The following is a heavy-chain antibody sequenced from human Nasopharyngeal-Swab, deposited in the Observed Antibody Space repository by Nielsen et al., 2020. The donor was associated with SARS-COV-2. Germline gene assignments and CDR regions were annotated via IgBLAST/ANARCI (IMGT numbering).Heavy chain of an antibody. D-gene: IGHD3-3*01. J-gene: IGHJ3*01. CDR3: ARGISYRITIFEVVIRGDDAFDF. CDR2: INQSEST. V-gene: IGHV4-34*01. Sequence: SETLSLTCAVDDGSLSGYYWSWIRQPPGKGLEWIGEINQSESTNHNPSLKSRVTISVDKSKNQFSLKMNSVTAADTAVYYCARGISYRITIFEVVIRGDDAFDFWGQGTMVSVSS. CDR1: DGSLSGYY.